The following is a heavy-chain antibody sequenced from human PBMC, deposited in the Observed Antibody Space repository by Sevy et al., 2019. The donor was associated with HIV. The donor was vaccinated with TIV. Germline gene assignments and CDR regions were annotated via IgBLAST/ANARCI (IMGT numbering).Heavy chain of an antibody. CDR3: ARSRGYSYGLQDYYYGMDV. CDR1: GGSISSSSYY. V-gene: IGHV4-39*01. D-gene: IGHD5-18*01. Sequence: SETLSLTCTVSGGSISSSSYYWGWIRQPPGKGLEWIGSIYYSGSTYYNPSLKSRVTISVDTSKNQFSLKLSSVTAAETAVYYCARSRGYSYGLQDYYYGMDVWGQGTTVTVSS. CDR2: IYYSGST. J-gene: IGHJ6*02.